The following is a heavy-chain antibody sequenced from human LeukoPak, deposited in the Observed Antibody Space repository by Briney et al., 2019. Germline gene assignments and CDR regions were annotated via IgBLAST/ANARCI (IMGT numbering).Heavy chain of an antibody. D-gene: IGHD1-26*01. V-gene: IGHV3-48*03. CDR2: ISSSGSTI. CDR3: ARGGDSGYVDY. J-gene: IGHJ4*02. CDR1: GFTFSSYE. Sequence: GGSLRLSCAASGFTFSSYEMNWVRQAPGKGLEWVSYISSSGSTIYYADSVKGRFTISRDNAKNSLYLQMNSLRAEDTAVYYCARGGDSGYVDYWGQGTLVTVSS.